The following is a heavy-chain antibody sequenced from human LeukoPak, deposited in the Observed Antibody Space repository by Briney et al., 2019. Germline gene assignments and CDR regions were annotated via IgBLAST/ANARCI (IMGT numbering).Heavy chain of an antibody. CDR1: GGSFSGYY. Sequence: SETLSLTCAVYGGSFSGYYWSWIRQPPGKGLEWIGEINHSGSTNYNPSLKSRVTISVDTSKNQFSLKLSSVTAADTAVYYCARVRSSSWYGRWAYFDYWGQGTPVTVSP. CDR2: INHSGST. D-gene: IGHD6-13*01. J-gene: IGHJ4*02. V-gene: IGHV4-34*01. CDR3: ARVRSSSWYGRWAYFDY.